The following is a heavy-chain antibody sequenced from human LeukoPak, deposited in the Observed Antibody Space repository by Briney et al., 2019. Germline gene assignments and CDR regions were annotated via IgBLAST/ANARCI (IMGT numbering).Heavy chain of an antibody. Sequence: GGSLRLSCAASGFTFSSYWMTWVRQAPGKGLEWVANLKQDGSEKHYVDSVKSRFTISRDNAKKQLYLQMNSLGAEDTAVYYCARSVGLYYYDSSGYFDSWGQGTLVTVSS. V-gene: IGHV3-7*01. J-gene: IGHJ4*02. CDR2: LKQDGSEK. CDR3: ARSVGLYYYDSSGYFDS. CDR1: GFTFSSYW. D-gene: IGHD3-22*01.